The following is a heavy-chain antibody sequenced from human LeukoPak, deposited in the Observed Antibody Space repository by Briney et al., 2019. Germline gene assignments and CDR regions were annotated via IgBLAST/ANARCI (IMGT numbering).Heavy chain of an antibody. V-gene: IGHV3-48*03. CDR1: GFTFSSYA. D-gene: IGHD3-3*01. CDR3: ARASISDDFWSGYYGGMDV. CDR2: ISSSGSTI. Sequence: GGSLRLSCAASGFTFSSYAMSWVRQAPGKGLEWVSYISSSGSTIYYADSVKGRFTISRDNAKNSLYLQMNSLRAEDTAVYCCARASISDDFWSGYYGGMDVWGQGTTVTVSS. J-gene: IGHJ6*02.